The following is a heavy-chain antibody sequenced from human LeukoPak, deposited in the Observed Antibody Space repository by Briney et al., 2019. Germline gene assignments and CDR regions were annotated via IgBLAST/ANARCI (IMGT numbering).Heavy chain of an antibody. V-gene: IGHV1-69*13. CDR3: AGIAAAGYNWFDP. CDR2: IIPIFGTA. Sequence: ASVKVSCKASGGTFSSYAISWVRQAPGQGLEWMGGIIPIFGTANYAQKFQGRVTITADESTSTAYMELSSLRSEDTAVYYCAGIAAAGYNWFDPWGQGTLVTVSS. D-gene: IGHD6-13*01. J-gene: IGHJ5*02. CDR1: GGTFSSYA.